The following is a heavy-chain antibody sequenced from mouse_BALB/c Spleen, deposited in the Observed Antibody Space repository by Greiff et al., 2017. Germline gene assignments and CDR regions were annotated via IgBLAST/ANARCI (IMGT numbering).Heavy chain of an antibody. V-gene: IGHV1-9*01. Sequence: VQLQQSGAELMKPGASVKISCKATGYTFSSYWIEWVKQRPGHGLEWIGEILPGSGSTNYNEKFKGKATFTADTSSNTAYMQLSSLTSEDSAVYYCAKGGYYGSNYAMDYWGQGTSVTVSS. CDR3: AKGGYYGSNYAMDY. CDR1: GYTFSSYW. CDR2: ILPGSGST. J-gene: IGHJ4*01. D-gene: IGHD1-1*01.